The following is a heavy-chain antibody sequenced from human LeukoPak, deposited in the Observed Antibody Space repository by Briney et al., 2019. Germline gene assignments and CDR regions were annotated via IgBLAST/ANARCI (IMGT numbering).Heavy chain of an antibody. CDR1: GFTISSSY. CDR3: ARDLEAANTYYFDY. D-gene: IGHD6-13*01. J-gene: IGHJ4*02. Sequence: GGSLRLSCAASGFTISSSYMSWVRQAPGRGLEWVSIISSAGTTYYTDSVKGRFTISRDNSKNTVYLQVNSLRDEDTAVYYCARDLEAANTYYFDYWGQGTMVTVSS. V-gene: IGHV3-66*01. CDR2: ISSAGTT.